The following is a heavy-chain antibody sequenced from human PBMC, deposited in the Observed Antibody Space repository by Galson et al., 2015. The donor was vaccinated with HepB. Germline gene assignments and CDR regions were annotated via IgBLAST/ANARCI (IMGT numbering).Heavy chain of an antibody. CDR1: GFTFNNYA. Sequence: SLRLSCAASGFTFNNYAINWVRQAPGKGLERVAAISYDGINKWYADSVKGRFTISRDNSKNTVYLQINSLRAEDTAVYFCAVCFSTSCYAAENFQHWGQGTLVTVSS. CDR3: AVCFSTSCYAAENFQH. V-gene: IGHV3-30-3*01. CDR2: ISYDGINK. J-gene: IGHJ1*01. D-gene: IGHD2-2*01.